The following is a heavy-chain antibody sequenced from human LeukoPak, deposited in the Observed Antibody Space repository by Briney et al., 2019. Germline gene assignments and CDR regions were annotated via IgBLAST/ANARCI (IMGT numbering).Heavy chain of an antibody. CDR1: GFTFSSYA. Sequence: PGGSLRLSCAASGFTFSSYAMSWVRQAPGKGLQWVSAVSGRGGSTYYADSVNGRFTISRDNSKNTLYLQVNSLRAEDTAVYYCAKSGYSSGWRADDAFDFWGQGTMVTVSS. D-gene: IGHD6-19*01. V-gene: IGHV3-23*01. CDR2: VSGRGGST. J-gene: IGHJ3*01. CDR3: AKSGYSSGWRADDAFDF.